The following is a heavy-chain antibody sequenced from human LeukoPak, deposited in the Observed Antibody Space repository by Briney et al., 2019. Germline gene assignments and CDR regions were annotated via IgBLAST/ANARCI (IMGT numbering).Heavy chain of an antibody. J-gene: IGHJ5*02. CDR2: ISSSGSTI. CDR1: GFTFSDYY. V-gene: IGHV3-11*01. CDR3: ASYSGSYYTYWFDP. D-gene: IGHD1-26*01. Sequence: GGSLRLSCAASGFTFSDYYMRWIRQAPGQGLEWVSYISSSGSTIYYADSVKGRFTISWDNAKNSLYLHMNSLRAEDTAVYYCASYSGSYYTYWFDPWGQGTLVTVSS.